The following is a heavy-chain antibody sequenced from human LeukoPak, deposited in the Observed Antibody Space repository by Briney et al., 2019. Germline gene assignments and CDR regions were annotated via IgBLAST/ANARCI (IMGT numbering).Heavy chain of an antibody. Sequence: PSETLSPTCTVSGASISSYYWSWIRQPPGKGLEWIGYIYYSGSTHYNPSLKSRVTISVDTSKNQFSLKLSSVTAADTAVYYCASGPYPAAGTDHQFDYWGQGTLVTVSS. CDR2: IYYSGST. J-gene: IGHJ4*02. V-gene: IGHV4-59*01. D-gene: IGHD6-13*01. CDR1: GASISSYY. CDR3: ASGPYPAAGTDHQFDY.